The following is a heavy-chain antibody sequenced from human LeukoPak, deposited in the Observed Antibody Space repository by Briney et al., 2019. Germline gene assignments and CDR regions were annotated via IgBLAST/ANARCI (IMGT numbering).Heavy chain of an antibody. CDR3: ARIAGGAARPRYFQH. Sequence: ASVKVSCKASGYTFTGYYMHWVRQAPGQGLEWMGWINPNSGGTNYAQKFQGRVTMTRDTSISTAYMELSRLRSDDTAVYYCARIAGGAARPRYFQHWGRGTLVTVSS. D-gene: IGHD6-6*01. J-gene: IGHJ1*01. CDR2: INPNSGGT. CDR1: GYTFTGYY. V-gene: IGHV1-2*02.